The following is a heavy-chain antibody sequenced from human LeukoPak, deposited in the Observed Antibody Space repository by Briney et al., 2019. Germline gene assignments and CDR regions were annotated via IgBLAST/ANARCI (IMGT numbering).Heavy chain of an antibody. CDR3: AKEWGTSTSCLDY. J-gene: IGHJ4*02. V-gene: IGHV3-23*01. CDR2: ISGSSTNT. CDR1: GFSFSSYA. Sequence: GGSLRLSCAASGFSFSSYAMSWVRQAPGKGLEWVSVISGSSTNTQYADSVKGRFTISRDNSKNTLYLQVHSLRAEDTAVYYCAKEWGTSTSCLDYWGQGTLVTVSS. D-gene: IGHD2-2*01.